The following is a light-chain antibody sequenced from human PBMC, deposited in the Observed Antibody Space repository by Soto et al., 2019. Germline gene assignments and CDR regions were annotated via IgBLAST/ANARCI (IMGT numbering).Light chain of an antibody. CDR2: DTS. CDR3: QQFDT. V-gene: IGKV3-20*01. J-gene: IGKJ1*01. Sequence: PGGRATLSCRASQSVSSSSLSWYQQKPGQAPRLLIYDTSSRATDIPDRFSGSGSGTDFTLTISRLEPEDFAVYYCQQFDTFGQGTKVEIK. CDR1: QSVSSSS.